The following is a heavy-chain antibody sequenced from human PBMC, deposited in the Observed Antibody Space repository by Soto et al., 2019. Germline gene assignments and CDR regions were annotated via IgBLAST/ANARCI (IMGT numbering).Heavy chain of an antibody. Sequence: QVQLVKSGAEGNKPGAPMKVSCKASAYTFTSSAISWVRQAPGQGLERMGWISAYNCNTNYAQKLQGRVTMTTDTSTSTAYMELRRLRTDDTGVYYCARDLPPVDYLVHGTLITGSS. CDR3: ARDLPPVDY. J-gene: IGHJ4*01. CDR1: AYTFTSSA. CDR2: ISAYNCNT. V-gene: IGHV1-18*01.